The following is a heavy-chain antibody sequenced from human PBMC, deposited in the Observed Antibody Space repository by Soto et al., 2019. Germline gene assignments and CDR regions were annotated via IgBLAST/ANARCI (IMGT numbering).Heavy chain of an antibody. Sequence: SETLSLTCTVSGGSISSYYWSWIRQPPGKGLEWIGYIYYSGSTYYNPSLKSRVTISVDTSKNQFSLKLSSVTAADTAVYYWAGVDYDSSAGLLDDAFDIWGQGKMVTVSS. V-gene: IGHV4-59*12. CDR1: GGSISSYY. J-gene: IGHJ3*02. D-gene: IGHD3-22*01. CDR2: IYYSGST. CDR3: AGVDYDSSAGLLDDAFDI.